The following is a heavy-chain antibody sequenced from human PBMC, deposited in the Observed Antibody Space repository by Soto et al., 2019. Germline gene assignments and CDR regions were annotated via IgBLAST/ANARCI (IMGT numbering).Heavy chain of an antibody. CDR1: GYTFTNYW. Sequence: GESLKISCKGSGYTFTNYWIGWVRQIPGKGLEWMGIIYSGESDTRYSPSFQGQVTISAARSISTAYLQWSSLKASDTGMYYCARYPTLTDYFFHGMDVWGQGTTVTVSS. J-gene: IGHJ6*02. CDR2: IYSGESDT. V-gene: IGHV5-51*01. D-gene: IGHD4-17*01. CDR3: ARYPTLTDYFFHGMDV.